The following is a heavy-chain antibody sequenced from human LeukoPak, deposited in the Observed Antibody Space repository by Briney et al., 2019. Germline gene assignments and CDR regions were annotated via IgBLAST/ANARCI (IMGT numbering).Heavy chain of an antibody. CDR1: GGSISSYY. Sequence: SETLSLTCTVSGGSISSYYWSWIRQPPGKGLEWIGYIYYSGSTNYNPSLKSRVTISVDTSKNQFSLRLSSVTAADTAVYYCARYNYYDSSGYLDYWGQGTLATVSS. D-gene: IGHD3-22*01. J-gene: IGHJ4*02. V-gene: IGHV4-59*01. CDR3: ARYNYYDSSGYLDY. CDR2: IYYSGST.